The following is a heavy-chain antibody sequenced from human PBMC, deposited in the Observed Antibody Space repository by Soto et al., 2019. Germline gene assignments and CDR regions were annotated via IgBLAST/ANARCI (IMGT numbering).Heavy chain of an antibody. D-gene: IGHD2-2*01. CDR3: ASQYCSSTSCYYSRRYNWFDP. V-gene: IGHV4-34*01. CDR2: INHSGST. J-gene: IGHJ5*02. Sequence: SDTLSLTCAVYGGSFSGYYWSWIRQPPGKGLEWIGEINHSGSTNYNPSLKSRVTISVDTSKNQFSLKLSSVTAADTAVYYCASQYCSSTSCYYSRRYNWFDPWGQGTLVTVSS. CDR1: GGSFSGYY.